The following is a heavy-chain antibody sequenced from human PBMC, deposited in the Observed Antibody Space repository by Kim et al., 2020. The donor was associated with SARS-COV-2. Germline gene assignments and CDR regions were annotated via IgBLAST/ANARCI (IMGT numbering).Heavy chain of an antibody. J-gene: IGHJ4*02. CDR2: LSWDIDRI. D-gene: IGHD1-26*01. CDR3: TRNLVPGGADH. Sequence: GGSLRLSCEMSGFKFERFAVHWVRQPPGKGLEWVSGLSWDIDRIGYADSLKGRFTVSRDKAKDTLYLQMASLRIEETAFYYCTRNLVPGGADHWGKGTL. V-gene: IGHV3-9*01. CDR1: GFKFERFA.